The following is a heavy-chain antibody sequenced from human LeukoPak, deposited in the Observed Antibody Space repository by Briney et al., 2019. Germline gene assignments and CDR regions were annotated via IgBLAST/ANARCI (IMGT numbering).Heavy chain of an antibody. V-gene: IGHV3-7*01. CDR1: GFTFSSYW. CDR3: ARRGDSYDILTGYTSYYFDY. J-gene: IGHJ4*02. CDR2: IKQDGSAK. D-gene: IGHD3-9*01. Sequence: GGSLRLSCAASGFTFSSYWMSWVRQAPGKGLEWVASIKQDGSAKYYVDSVKGRFTISRDNAKNALYLHMNSLRAEDTAVYYCARRGDSYDILTGYTSYYFDYWGQGTLVTVSS.